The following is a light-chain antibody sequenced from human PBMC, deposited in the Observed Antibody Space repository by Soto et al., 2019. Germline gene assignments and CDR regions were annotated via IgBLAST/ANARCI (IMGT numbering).Light chain of an antibody. J-gene: IGKJ1*01. CDR3: QQYGSSPRT. V-gene: IGKV3-20*01. Sequence: IVVAAAPCTLVFSPRERATLSCRGSQSVSSNLAWYQQKPGQAPRLLIYGASSRATGIPDRFSGSGSGTDFTLTISRMEPEDFAVYYCQQYGSSPRTFGQGTKVDIK. CDR1: QSVSSN. CDR2: GAS.